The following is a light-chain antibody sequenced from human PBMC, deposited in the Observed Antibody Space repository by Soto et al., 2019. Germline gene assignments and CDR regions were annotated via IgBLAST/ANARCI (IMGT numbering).Light chain of an antibody. Sequence: DIQMTQSTSSLSASVGDRVTITCRASQSVNRNLHWYQQRPWKAPKLLISGASSVQSGVPSRFSGSGSGTDFTLTISSLQPEDFATYYCQQSLITQYSFGQGTKLEIK. CDR2: GAS. J-gene: IGKJ2*03. CDR1: QSVNRN. CDR3: QQSLITQYS. V-gene: IGKV1-39*01.